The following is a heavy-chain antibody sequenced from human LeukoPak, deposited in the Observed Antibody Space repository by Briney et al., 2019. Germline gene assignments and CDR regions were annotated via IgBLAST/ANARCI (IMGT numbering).Heavy chain of an antibody. CDR1: GGSFSGYY. CDR2: INHSGST. J-gene: IGHJ3*02. CDR3: ARGRTNYDFWSGVLLNAFDI. V-gene: IGHV4-34*01. Sequence: SETLSLTCAVYGGSFSGYYWSWIRQPPGKGLEWIGEINHSGSTNYNPSLKSRATISVDTSKNQFSLKLSSVTAADTAVYYCARGRTNYDFWSGVLLNAFDIWGQGTMVTVSS. D-gene: IGHD3-3*01.